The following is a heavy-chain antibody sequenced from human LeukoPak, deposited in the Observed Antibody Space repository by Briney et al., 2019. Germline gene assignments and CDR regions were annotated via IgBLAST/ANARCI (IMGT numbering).Heavy chain of an antibody. CDR1: GFTFSNAW. V-gene: IGHV3-15*01. J-gene: IGHJ6*03. Sequence: PGGSLRLSCAASGFTFSNAWMSWVRQAPGKGLEWVGRIKSKTDGGTTDYAAPVKGRFTISRDDSKNTLYLQMNSLKTEDTAVYYCTTEVVGGSYYYYYMDVWGKGTTVTVSS. CDR3: TTEVVGGSYYYYYMDV. CDR2: IKSKTDGGTT. D-gene: IGHD1-26*01.